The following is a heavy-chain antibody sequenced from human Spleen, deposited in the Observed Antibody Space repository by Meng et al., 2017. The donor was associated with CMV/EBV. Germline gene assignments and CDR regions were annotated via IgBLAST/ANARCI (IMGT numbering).Heavy chain of an antibody. J-gene: IGHJ4*02. CDR3: ASPTGSYGNYAY. Sequence: CTGSGVSITNDPYWGWLRQPPGKGLEWIGSVYHTGSPYYSPSLKSRVIISLDTSKNQFSLKVPSVTAADTATYYCASPTGSYGNYAYWGQGILVTVSS. CDR1: GVSITNDPY. V-gene: IGHV4-38-2*02. CDR2: VYHTGSP. D-gene: IGHD4-11*01.